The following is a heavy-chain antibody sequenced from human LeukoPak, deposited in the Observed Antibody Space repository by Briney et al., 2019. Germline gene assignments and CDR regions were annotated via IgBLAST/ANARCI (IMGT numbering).Heavy chain of an antibody. CDR3: ARGFEDYDFWSGSHWFDP. V-gene: IGHV4-59*01. CDR2: IYYSGST. Sequence: SETLSLTCTVSGGSISSYYWSWIRQPPGKGLEWIGYIYYSGSTNYNPSLKSRVTISVDTSKNQFSPKLSSVTAADTAVYYCARGFEDYDFWSGSHWFDPWGQGTLVTVSS. D-gene: IGHD3-3*01. J-gene: IGHJ5*02. CDR1: GGSISSYY.